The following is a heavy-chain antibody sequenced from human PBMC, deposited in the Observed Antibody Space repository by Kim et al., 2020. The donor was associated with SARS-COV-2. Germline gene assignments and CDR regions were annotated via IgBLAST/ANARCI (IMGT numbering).Heavy chain of an antibody. D-gene: IGHD3-10*01. J-gene: IGHJ1*01. V-gene: IGHV4-4*02. CDR2: IYHSGST. CDR3: AREQYYYGSGSYYIN. Sequence: SETLSLTCAVSGGSISSSNWWSWVRQPPGKGLEWIGEIYHSGSTNYNASLKSRVTISVDKSKNQFSLKLSSVTAADTAVYYCAREQYYYGSGSYYINWGQGTRVTVSS. CDR1: GGSISSSNW.